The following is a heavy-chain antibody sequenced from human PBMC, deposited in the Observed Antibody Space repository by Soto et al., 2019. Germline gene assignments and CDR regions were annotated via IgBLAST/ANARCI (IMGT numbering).Heavy chain of an antibody. D-gene: IGHD6-19*01. CDR1: GFTFSSYA. CDR3: ARGSDLGAD. V-gene: IGHV3-30-3*01. CDR2: ISYDGSNK. Sequence: QVQLVESGGGVVQPGRSLRLSCAASGFTFSSYAMHWVRQAPGKGLEWVAVISYDGSNKYYADSVKGRFTISRDNSKNTPYLQMNSLRAEEPAVYYCARGSDLGADWGQGTLVTVSS. J-gene: IGHJ4*02.